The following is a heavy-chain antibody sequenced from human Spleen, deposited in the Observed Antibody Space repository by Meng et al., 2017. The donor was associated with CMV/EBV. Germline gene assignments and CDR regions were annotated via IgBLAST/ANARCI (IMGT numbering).Heavy chain of an antibody. J-gene: IGHJ6*02. Sequence: SVKVSCKASGGTFSTYAISWVRQAPGQGLEWMGGIIPTLGTANYAQKFQGRITITTDESTSTAYMDLSSLRSEDTAVYYCARSSSSSYSYYGMDVWGQGTTVTVSS. D-gene: IGHD6-6*01. CDR2: IIPTLGTA. CDR3: ARSSSSSYSYYGMDV. CDR1: GGTFSTYA. V-gene: IGHV1-69*05.